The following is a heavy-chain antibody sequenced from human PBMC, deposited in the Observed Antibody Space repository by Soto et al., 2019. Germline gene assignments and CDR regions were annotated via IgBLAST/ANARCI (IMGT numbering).Heavy chain of an antibody. D-gene: IGHD1-1*01. CDR3: ARHDWNGVDY. CDR1: GGSISRNSYY. CDR2: TCYSGST. V-gene: IGHV4-39*01. Sequence: QMQLQESGPGLVKPSETLSLTCTVSGGSISRNSYYWGWIRQPPGKGLEWIGSTCYSGSTYYNPSLKSRVTISVDTSKNQFSLKLSSVTAADTAVYYCARHDWNGVDYWGQGTLVTVSS. J-gene: IGHJ4*02.